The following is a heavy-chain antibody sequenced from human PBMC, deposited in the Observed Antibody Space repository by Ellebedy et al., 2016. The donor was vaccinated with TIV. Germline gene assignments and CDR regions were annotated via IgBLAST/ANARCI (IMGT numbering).Heavy chain of an antibody. J-gene: IGHJ4*02. V-gene: IGHV3-33*01. Sequence: PGGSLRLSCAASGFTFSRDGMHWVRQAPGKGLEWVAVIWHDGSKKYYADSVKGRFTISRDNAKNSLYLQMNSLSADDTAVYYCARGSGYCSSTSCSGETDWGQGTPVTVSS. CDR1: GFTFSRDG. D-gene: IGHD2-2*01. CDR2: IWHDGSKK. CDR3: ARGSGYCSSTSCSGETD.